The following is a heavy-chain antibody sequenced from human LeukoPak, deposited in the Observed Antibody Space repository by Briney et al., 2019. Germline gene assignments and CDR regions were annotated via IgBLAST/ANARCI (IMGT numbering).Heavy chain of an antibody. Sequence: SETLSLTCTVSGGSISSYYWSWIRQPPGKGLEWIGYTYYSGSTNYNPSLKSRVTISVDTSKNQFSLKLSSVTAADTAVYYCARDIGAAAGLDYWGQGTLVTVSS. CDR1: GGSISSYY. CDR3: ARDIGAAAGLDY. D-gene: IGHD6-13*01. CDR2: TYYSGST. J-gene: IGHJ4*02. V-gene: IGHV4-59*01.